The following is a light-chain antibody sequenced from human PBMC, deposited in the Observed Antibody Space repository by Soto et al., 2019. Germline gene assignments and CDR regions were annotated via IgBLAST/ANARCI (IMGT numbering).Light chain of an antibody. CDR3: QQRSNWSRS. CDR2: DAS. CDR1: QSVSSY. V-gene: IGKV3-11*01. J-gene: IGKJ2*03. Sequence: EIVLTQSPATLSLSPGERATLSCRASQSVSSYLAWYQQTPGQAPRLLIYDASNGATGIPARFSGSGSGTDFTLTISRLEPEDFAVYYCQQRSNWSRSFGQGPKLEIK.